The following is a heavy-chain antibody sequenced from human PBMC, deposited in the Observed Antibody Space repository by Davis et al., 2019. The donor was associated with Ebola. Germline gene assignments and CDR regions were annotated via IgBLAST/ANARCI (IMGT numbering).Heavy chain of an antibody. J-gene: IGHJ4*02. CDR3: ARDEGNPDY. V-gene: IGHV3-30-3*01. Sequence: GESLKISCAASGFTFSSYAMHWVRQAPGKGLEWVAVISYDGSNKYYADSVKGRFTISRDNSKNTLYLQMNSLRAEDTAVYYCARDEGNPDYWGQGTLVTVSS. CDR1: GFTFSSYA. D-gene: IGHD1-14*01. CDR2: ISYDGSNK.